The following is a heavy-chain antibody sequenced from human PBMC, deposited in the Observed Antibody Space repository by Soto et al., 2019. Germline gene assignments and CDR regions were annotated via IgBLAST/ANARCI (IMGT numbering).Heavy chain of an antibody. V-gene: IGHV1-18*01. Sequence: ASVKVSCKASGYTFTSDGISWVRQAPGQGLEWMGWISAYNGNTNYAQKLQGRVTMTTDTSTSTAYMELRSLRSDNTAVYYCATSPFDGGSYYFDYWGQGTLVTVSS. D-gene: IGHD2-15*01. CDR3: ATSPFDGGSYYFDY. CDR1: GYTFTSDG. J-gene: IGHJ4*02. CDR2: ISAYNGNT.